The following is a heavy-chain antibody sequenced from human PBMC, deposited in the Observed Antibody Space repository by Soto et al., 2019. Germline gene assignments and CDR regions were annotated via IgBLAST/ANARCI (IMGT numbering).Heavy chain of an antibody. CDR1: GFTFSSYS. CDR3: ARDCPGSSTTCYGSERFDS. J-gene: IGHJ5*01. V-gene: IGHV3-48*01. CDR2: ISSSRSTI. Sequence: EVQLVESGGGLVQPGGSLRLSCAASGFTFSSYSMNWVRQAPGKGLEWVSYISSSRSTIYYADSVKGRFTISRDNAKNSRYLQMNSMMAEDTAVYYCARDCPGSSTTCYGSERFDSWGQGTLVTVSS. D-gene: IGHD2-2*01.